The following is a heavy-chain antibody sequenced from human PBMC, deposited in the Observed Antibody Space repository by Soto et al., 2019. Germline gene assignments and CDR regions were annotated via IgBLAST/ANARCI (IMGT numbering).Heavy chain of an antibody. CDR1: GYTFTSYG. CDR3: ATARDILTGYADY. CDR2: ISAYNGKT. J-gene: IGHJ4*02. D-gene: IGHD3-9*01. Sequence: ASVKVSCKASGYTFTSYGISWVRQAPGQGLEWMGWISAYNGKTNYAQKLQGRVTMTEDTSTDTAYMELSSLRSEDTAVYYCATARDILTGYADYWGQGTLVTVS. V-gene: IGHV1-18*01.